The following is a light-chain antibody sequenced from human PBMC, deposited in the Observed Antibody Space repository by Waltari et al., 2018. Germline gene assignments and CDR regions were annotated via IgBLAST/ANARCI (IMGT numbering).Light chain of an antibody. Sequence: EIVLTQSPATLSLSPGERATLSCTASQSVSSYLAWYQQKPGKAPRLRIYDASNRATGIPARFSGSGSGTDFTLTISSLEPEDFAVYYCQQRSNWPPLTFGGGTKVEIK. CDR2: DAS. J-gene: IGKJ4*01. V-gene: IGKV3-11*01. CDR1: QSVSSY. CDR3: QQRSNWPPLT.